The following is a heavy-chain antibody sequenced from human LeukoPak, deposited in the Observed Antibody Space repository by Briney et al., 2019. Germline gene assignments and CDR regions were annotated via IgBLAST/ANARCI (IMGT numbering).Heavy chain of an antibody. D-gene: IGHD3-10*01. J-gene: IGHJ5*02. Sequence: GGSLRLSCAASGFTVSSNYMSWVRQAPGKGLEWVSVIYSGGSTYYADSVKGRFTISRDNSKNTLYLQMSSLRAEDTAVYYCSRHRGLLWSATWGQGTLVTVSS. CDR2: IYSGGST. CDR1: GFTVSSNY. CDR3: SRHRGLLWSAT. V-gene: IGHV3-66*04.